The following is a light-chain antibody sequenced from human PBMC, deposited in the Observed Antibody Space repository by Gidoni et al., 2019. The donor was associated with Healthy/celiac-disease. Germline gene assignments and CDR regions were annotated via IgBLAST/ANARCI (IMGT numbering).Light chain of an antibody. J-gene: IGKJ2*01. CDR1: PSVSSCY. Sequence: EIVLTQSPGTLSLSPGERATLSCRASPSVSSCYLAWYQQKPGQAPWLLIYGSSSRATGIPDMFSGRGSGTDFTLTISMLEPEDFAVYYWQQYGSSPRTFGQGTKLEIK. CDR2: GSS. V-gene: IGKV3-20*01. CDR3: QQYGSSPRT.